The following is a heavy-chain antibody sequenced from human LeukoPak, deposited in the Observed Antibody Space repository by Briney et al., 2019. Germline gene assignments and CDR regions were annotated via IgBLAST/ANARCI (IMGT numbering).Heavy chain of an antibody. Sequence: PGESLKISCKGSGYSFTSYWIGWVRQMPGKGLEWMGIIYPGDSDTRYSPSFQGQVTISADKSISTAYLQWSSLKASDTAMYYCARPPHSSGRPGAFDIWGQGTMVTVSS. V-gene: IGHV5-51*01. D-gene: IGHD6-19*01. CDR2: IYPGDSDT. CDR3: ARPPHSSGRPGAFDI. J-gene: IGHJ3*02. CDR1: GYSFTSYW.